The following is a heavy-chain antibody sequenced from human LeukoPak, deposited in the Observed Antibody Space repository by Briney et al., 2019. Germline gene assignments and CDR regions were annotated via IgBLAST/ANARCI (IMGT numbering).Heavy chain of an antibody. Sequence: PGGSLRLSCAASGFTFSSYSMNWVRQAPGKRLECVSSISSSSSYIYYADSVRGRFTISRDNTKNSLFLQMNSLRGEDTAVYYCARCTTGKTFGSLREIKKSREIDYWGQGTLVTVSS. V-gene: IGHV3-21*01. J-gene: IGHJ4*02. CDR3: ARCTTGKTFGSLREIKKSREIDY. CDR2: ISSSSSYI. D-gene: IGHD1-1*01. CDR1: GFTFSSYS.